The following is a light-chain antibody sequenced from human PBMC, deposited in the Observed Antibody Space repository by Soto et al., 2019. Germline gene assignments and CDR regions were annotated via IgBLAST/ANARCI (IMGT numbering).Light chain of an antibody. Sequence: EIVMTQSPATLSVSPGERATLSCRASQSVSSNLAWYQQKPGQAPRLLIYDASTRATVIPARFSGSGSGTEFTLTISRLEPEDFAVYYCQQYGSSPWTFGQGTKVDIK. CDR1: QSVSSN. V-gene: IGKV3-15*01. CDR3: QQYGSSPWT. CDR2: DAS. J-gene: IGKJ1*01.